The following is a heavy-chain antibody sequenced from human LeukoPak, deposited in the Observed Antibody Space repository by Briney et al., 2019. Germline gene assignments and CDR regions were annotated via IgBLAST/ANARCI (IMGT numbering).Heavy chain of an antibody. V-gene: IGHV4-34*01. CDR3: ARVALDYDFWSGYYREYFQH. D-gene: IGHD3-3*01. CDR1: GGSFSGYY. J-gene: IGHJ1*01. CDR2: INHSGST. Sequence: SETLSLTCAVYGGSFSGYYWSWIRQPPGKGLEWIGEINHSGSTNYNPSLKSRVTISVDTSKNLFSLKLSSVTAADTAVYYCARVALDYDFWSGYYREYFQHWGQGTLVTVSS.